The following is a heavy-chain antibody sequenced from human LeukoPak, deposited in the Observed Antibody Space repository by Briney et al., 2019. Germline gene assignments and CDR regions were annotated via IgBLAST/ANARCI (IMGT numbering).Heavy chain of an antibody. CDR2: ISSSGSSI. V-gene: IGHV3-48*04. CDR1: GFTFSSYS. Sequence: PGGSLRLSCAASGFTFSSYSMNWVRQAPGKGLEWVSYISSSGSSIYYADSVEGRFTISRDNAKNSLHLQMNSLRAEDTAVYYCARSRGYSGYVLDYWGPGTLVTVSP. CDR3: ARSRGYSGYVLDY. D-gene: IGHD5-12*01. J-gene: IGHJ4*02.